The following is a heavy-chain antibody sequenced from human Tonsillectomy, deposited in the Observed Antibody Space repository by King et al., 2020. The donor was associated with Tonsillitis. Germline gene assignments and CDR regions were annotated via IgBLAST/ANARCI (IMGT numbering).Heavy chain of an antibody. CDR3: ARGRRFFVVSFSSPRTENWFDP. CDR1: GGSFSGYY. J-gene: IGHJ5*02. Sequence: VQLQQWGAGLLKPSETLSLTCAVYGGSFSGYYWSWIRQPPGKGLEWIGEINHSGSTNYNPSLKSRVTISVDTSKNQFSLKLSSVTAADTAVYYCARGRRFFVVSFSSPRTENWFDPWGQGTLVTVSS. D-gene: IGHD3-22*01. CDR2: INHSGST. V-gene: IGHV4-34*01.